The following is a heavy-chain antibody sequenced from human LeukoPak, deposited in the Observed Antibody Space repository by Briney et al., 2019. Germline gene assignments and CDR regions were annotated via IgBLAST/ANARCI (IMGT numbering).Heavy chain of an antibody. D-gene: IGHD6-6*01. V-gene: IGHV3-23*01. Sequence: GGSLRLSCAASGFTFSDFVMGWVRQAPGKGLEWVSVISTSGDTYYADSVKGRFTISRDNSKSTVCLHMNNLRAEDMALYFCAKGTLARLVDCWGQGTLVTVSS. CDR1: GFTFSDFV. J-gene: IGHJ4*02. CDR2: ISTSGDT. CDR3: AKGTLARLVDC.